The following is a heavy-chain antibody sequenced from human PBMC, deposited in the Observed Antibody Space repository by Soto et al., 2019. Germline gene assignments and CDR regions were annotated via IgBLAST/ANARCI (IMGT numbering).Heavy chain of an antibody. D-gene: IGHD3-10*01. Sequence: QPGGSLRLSCTASGFTFGDYAMSWFRQAPGKGLEWVGFIRSKAYGGTTEYAASVKGRFTISRDDSKSIAYLQMNSLKTEDTAVYYCTRDRWFGEPSGAFDIWGQGTMVTVSS. CDR1: GFTFGDYA. V-gene: IGHV3-49*03. J-gene: IGHJ3*02. CDR2: IRSKAYGGTT. CDR3: TRDRWFGEPSGAFDI.